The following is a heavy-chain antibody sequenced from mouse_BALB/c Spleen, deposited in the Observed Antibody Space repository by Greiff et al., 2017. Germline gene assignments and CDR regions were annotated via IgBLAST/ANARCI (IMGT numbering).Heavy chain of an antibody. CDR2: IDPSNSEN. CDR3: SRGGYCDYVSWLAY. V-gene: IGHV1S127*01. D-gene: IGHD2-4*01. Sequence: QVQLQQSGPELVRPGASVKMSCKASGYSLTSYWMHWVKQRPGKGLEWIGMIDPSNSENRSNQKFKDKATLNVDKTSNTAYMQHSSLTSDDSAVYYCSRGGYCDYVSWLAYWGQGTLVTVSA. CDR1: GYSLTSYW. J-gene: IGHJ3*01.